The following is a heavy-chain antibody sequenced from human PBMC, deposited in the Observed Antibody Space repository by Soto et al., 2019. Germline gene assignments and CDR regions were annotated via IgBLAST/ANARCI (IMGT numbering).Heavy chain of an antibody. Sequence: SETLSLTCTVSGGSISSYYWSWIRQPPGKGLEWIGYIYYSGSTNYNPSLKSRVTISVDTSKNQFSLKLSSVTAADTAVYYCARDSGGLGRMFSYYYYGMDVWGQGTTVTVYS. V-gene: IGHV4-59*01. CDR3: ARDSGGLGRMFSYYYYGMDV. J-gene: IGHJ6*02. CDR2: IYYSGST. D-gene: IGHD3-10*02. CDR1: GGSISSYY.